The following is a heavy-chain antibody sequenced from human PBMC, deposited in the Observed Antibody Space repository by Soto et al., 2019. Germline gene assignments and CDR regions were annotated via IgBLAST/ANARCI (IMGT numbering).Heavy chain of an antibody. CDR1: GFTFSSYG. V-gene: IGHV3-30*18. D-gene: IGHD3-3*01. J-gene: IGHJ6*03. CDR3: AKDGVNAYYDFWSGYSPRQQYYYYYMDV. CDR2: ISYDGSNK. Sequence: GGSLRLSCAASGFTFSSYGMHWVRQAPGKGLEWVAVISYDGSNKYYADSVKGRFTISRDNSKNTLYLQMNSLRAEDTAVYYCAKDGVNAYYDFWSGYSPRQQYYYYYMDVWGKGTTVTVSS.